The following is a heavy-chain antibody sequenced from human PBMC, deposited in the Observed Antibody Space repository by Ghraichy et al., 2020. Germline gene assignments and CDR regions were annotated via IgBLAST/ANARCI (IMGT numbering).Heavy chain of an antibody. CDR1: GFNFSTYW. Sequence: GGSLRLSCAASGFNFSTYWMSWVRQAPGKGLEWLANIKKDGSEENYVESVKGRFTISRDNAKNSLFLHMKSLTAGDTALYYCARDVGFCSRTSCYYNGMDVWGQGTTVTVSS. CDR2: IKKDGSEE. V-gene: IGHV3-7*03. CDR3: ARDVGFCSRTSCYYNGMDV. D-gene: IGHD2-2*01. J-gene: IGHJ6*02.